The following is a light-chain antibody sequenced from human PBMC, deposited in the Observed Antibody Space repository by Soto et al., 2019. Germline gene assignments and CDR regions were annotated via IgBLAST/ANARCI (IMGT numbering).Light chain of an antibody. CDR3: CSYASRFTFEKL. J-gene: IGLJ2*01. V-gene: IGLV2-11*01. Sequence: QSALTQPRSVSGSPGQSVTISCTGTSSDVGGYNYVSWYQQHPGKAPKLLIYDVTKRPSGVPDRFSGSKSGNTASLTISGLQAEDEADYYCCSYASRFTFEKLFGGGTKLTVL. CDR2: DVT. CDR1: SSDVGGYNY.